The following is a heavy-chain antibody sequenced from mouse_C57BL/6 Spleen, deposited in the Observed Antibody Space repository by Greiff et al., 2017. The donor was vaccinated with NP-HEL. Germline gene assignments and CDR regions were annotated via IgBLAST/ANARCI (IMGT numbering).Heavy chain of an antibody. CDR1: GFTFSSYA. Sequence: EVQGVESGGGLVKPGGSLKLSCAASGFTFSSYAMSWVRQTPEKRLEWVATISDGGSYTYYPDNVKGRFTISRDNAKNNLYLQMSHLKSEDTAMYYCARAGDYDDFDYWGQGTTLTVSS. D-gene: IGHD2-4*01. CDR2: ISDGGSYT. V-gene: IGHV5-4*01. J-gene: IGHJ2*01. CDR3: ARAGDYDDFDY.